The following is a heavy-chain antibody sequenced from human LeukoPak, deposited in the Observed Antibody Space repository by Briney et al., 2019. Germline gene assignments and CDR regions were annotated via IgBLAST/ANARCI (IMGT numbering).Heavy chain of an antibody. CDR1: GGSISSYY. V-gene: IGHV4-59*01. CDR2: IYYSGST. D-gene: IGHD3-16*02. J-gene: IGHJ5*02. Sequence: TSETLSLTCTVSGGSISSYYWSWIRQPPGKGLEWIGYIYYSGSTNYNPSLKSRVTISVDTSKNQFSLKLSSVTAADTAVYYCARDIGGWFDPWGQGTLVTVSS. CDR3: ARDIGGWFDP.